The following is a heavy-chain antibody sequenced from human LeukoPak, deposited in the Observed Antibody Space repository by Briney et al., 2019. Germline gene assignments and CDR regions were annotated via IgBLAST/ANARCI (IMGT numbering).Heavy chain of an antibody. CDR1: GFTFSSYS. CDR2: ISSSSSYI. Sequence: GGSLRLSCAASGFTFSSYSMNWVRQAPGKGLEWVSSISSSSSYIHYADSVKGRFTISRDKSKNTLFLQMSSLRAEDTAVYYCAKDRLPDYYGSGRAYYFDYWGQGTLVTVSS. J-gene: IGHJ4*02. CDR3: AKDRLPDYYGSGRAYYFDY. V-gene: IGHV3-21*04. D-gene: IGHD3-10*01.